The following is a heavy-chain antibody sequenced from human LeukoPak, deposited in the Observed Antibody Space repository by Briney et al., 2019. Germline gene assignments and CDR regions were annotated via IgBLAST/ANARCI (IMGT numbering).Heavy chain of an antibody. CDR1: GFTFGAYA. CDR3: AKGEVGATPGAFDY. Sequence: GRSLRLSCAASGFTFGAYAMHWVRQAPGKGLEWVSGISWNSGSIGYADSVKGRFTISRDNAKNSLYLQMNSLRAEDTALYYCAKGEVGATPGAFDYWGQGTLVTVSS. J-gene: IGHJ4*02. CDR2: ISWNSGSI. V-gene: IGHV3-9*01. D-gene: IGHD1-26*01.